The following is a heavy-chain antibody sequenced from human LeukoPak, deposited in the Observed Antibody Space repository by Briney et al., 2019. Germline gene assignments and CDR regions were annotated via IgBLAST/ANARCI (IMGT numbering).Heavy chain of an antibody. CDR1: GFTVSSDY. D-gene: IGHD3-16*01. CDR3: ARGPRQGGY. V-gene: IGHV3-66*01. Sequence: GGSLRLSCAASGFTVSSDYLSWVRQAPGKGLQWVSVIYSGGGSYYADSVKGRFTMSRDDSKNTVYLQMNSLRPEDTAVYYCARGPRQGGYWGQGTLVTVSS. J-gene: IGHJ4*02. CDR2: IYSGGGS.